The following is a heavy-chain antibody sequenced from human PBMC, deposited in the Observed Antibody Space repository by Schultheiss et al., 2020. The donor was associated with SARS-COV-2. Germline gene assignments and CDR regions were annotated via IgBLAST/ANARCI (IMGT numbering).Heavy chain of an antibody. CDR2: INDSGST. CDR1: GGSFSGYY. V-gene: IGHV4-34*01. CDR3: AVRAAAGSY. Sequence: SETLSLTCAVYGGSFSGYYWSWIRQPPGKGLEWIGEINDSGSTNYNPSLKSRVTISVDTSKNQFSLKLSSVTAADTAVYYCAVRAAAGSYWGQGTLVTVSS. D-gene: IGHD6-13*01. J-gene: IGHJ4*02.